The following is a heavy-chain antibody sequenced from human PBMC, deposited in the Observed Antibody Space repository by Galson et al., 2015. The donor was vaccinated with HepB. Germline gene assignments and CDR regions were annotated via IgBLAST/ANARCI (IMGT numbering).Heavy chain of an antibody. CDR3: ATDRPKYYYDSSGYSYYYYGMDV. D-gene: IGHD3-22*01. CDR2: FDPEDGET. CDR1: GYTLTELS. Sequence: SVKVSCKVSGYTLTELSMHWVRQAPGKGLEWMGGFDPEDGETIYAQKFQGRVTMTEDTSTDTAYMELSSLRSEDTAVYYCATDRPKYYYDSSGYSYYYYGMDVWGQGTTVTVSS. J-gene: IGHJ6*02. V-gene: IGHV1-24*01.